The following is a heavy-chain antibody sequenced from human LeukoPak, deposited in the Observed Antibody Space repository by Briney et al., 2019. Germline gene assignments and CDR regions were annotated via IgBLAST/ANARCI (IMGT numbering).Heavy chain of an antibody. CDR1: GGSISSSSYY. J-gene: IGHJ5*02. D-gene: IGHD3-3*01. V-gene: IGHV4-39*07. CDR3: ARGSTVFGVVTPRGWFDP. CDR2: IYYSGST. Sequence: PSETLSLTCTVSGGSISSSSYYWGWIRQPPGKGLEWIGSIYYSGSTYYNPSLKSRVTISVDTSKNQFSLKLSSVTAADTAVYYCARGSTVFGVVTPRGWFDPWGQGTLVTVSS.